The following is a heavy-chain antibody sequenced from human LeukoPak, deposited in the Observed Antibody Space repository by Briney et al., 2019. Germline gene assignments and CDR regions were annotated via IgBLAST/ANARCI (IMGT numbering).Heavy chain of an antibody. CDR1: GYTFTGYY. J-gene: IGHJ5*02. CDR2: INANSSVT. Sequence: ASLKVSCKTSGYTFTGYYMHWVRQAPGQGLEWMGWINANSSVTNYAQRFQGRVTMTRDTSNNAAYMELRWLTSDDTAVYYCARERGGNSPFDTWGQGTLVTVSS. CDR3: ARERGGNSPFDT. V-gene: IGHV1-2*02. D-gene: IGHD4-23*01.